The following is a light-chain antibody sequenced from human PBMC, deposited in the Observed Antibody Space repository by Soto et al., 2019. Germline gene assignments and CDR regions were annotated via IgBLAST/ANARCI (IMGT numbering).Light chain of an antibody. CDR3: SSYTSSSVPHV. V-gene: IGLV2-14*01. CDR1: SSDVGGYNY. Sequence: QSALTQPASVSGSPGQSITISCTGTSSDVGGYNYVSWYQQHPGEVPKLIIYEVSNRPSGVSNRFSGSKSGSTASLTISGLQAEDEADYYCSSYTSSSVPHVFGTGTKLTVL. J-gene: IGLJ1*01. CDR2: EVS.